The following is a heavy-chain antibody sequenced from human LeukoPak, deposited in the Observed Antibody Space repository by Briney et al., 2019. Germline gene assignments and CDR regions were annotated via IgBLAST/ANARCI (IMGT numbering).Heavy chain of an antibody. J-gene: IGHJ6*02. Sequence: GGSLRLSCAASGFTLSNAWMSWVRQTPGKGLEWVGRIKSKTDGGTTDFAAPVKGKFTSSRDDSRNTLFLQMNSLGAEDTAVYYCARDRAPVAGYYYYGMDVWGQGTTVTVSS. V-gene: IGHV3-15*01. CDR3: ARDRAPVAGYYYYGMDV. D-gene: IGHD6-19*01. CDR1: GFTLSNAW. CDR2: IKSKTDGGTT.